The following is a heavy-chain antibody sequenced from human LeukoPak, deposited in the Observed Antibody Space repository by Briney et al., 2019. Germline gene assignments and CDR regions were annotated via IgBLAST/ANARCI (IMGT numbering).Heavy chain of an antibody. CDR2: ISGSGGST. V-gene: IGHV3-23*01. D-gene: IGHD3-22*01. CDR1: GFTFSSYG. Sequence: GGSLRLSCAASGFTFSSYGMSWVRQAPGKGLEWVSAISGSGGSTYYADSVKGRFTISRDNSKNTLYLQMNSLRAEDTDVYYCAKRSNYYDRSGDWCFDLWGRGTLVTVSS. J-gene: IGHJ2*01. CDR3: AKRSNYYDRSGDWCFDL.